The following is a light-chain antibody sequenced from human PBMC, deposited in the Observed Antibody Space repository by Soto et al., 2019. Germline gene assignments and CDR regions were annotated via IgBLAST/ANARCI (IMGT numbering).Light chain of an antibody. CDR3: QHHYNWPPIS. J-gene: IGKJ5*01. Sequence: EIVLTQSPATLSLSPGEGATLSCGASHYIGTSLAWYQQRPGQAPRRLIYDASDRATDIPRRFSGSGSGTDFTLPLSSLEPEDFAVYYCQHHYNWPPISFGQGTRLEIK. CDR1: HYIGTS. CDR2: DAS. V-gene: IGKV3-11*01.